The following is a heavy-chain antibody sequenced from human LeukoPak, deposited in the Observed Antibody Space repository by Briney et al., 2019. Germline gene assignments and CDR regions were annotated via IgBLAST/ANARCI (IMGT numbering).Heavy chain of an antibody. D-gene: IGHD6-13*01. V-gene: IGHV4-34*01. CDR1: GGSFSGYY. CDR3: ARVVKSGYSSSWYVPRPEYGMDV. CDR2: INHSGST. J-gene: IGHJ6*02. Sequence: SETLSLTCAVYGGSFSGYYWSWIRQPPGKGLEWIGEINHSGSTNYNPSLKSRVTISVDTSKGQFSLKLSSVTAADTAVYYCARVVKSGYSSSWYVPRPEYGMDVWGQGTTVTVSS.